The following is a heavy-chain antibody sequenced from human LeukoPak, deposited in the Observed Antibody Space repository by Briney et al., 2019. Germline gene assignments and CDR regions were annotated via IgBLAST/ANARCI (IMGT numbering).Heavy chain of an antibody. V-gene: IGHV4-59*08. CDR2: IYYSGST. Sequence: SETLSLTCTVSGGSISSYYWSWIRQPPGKGLEWIGYIYYSGSTNYNPSLKSRVTISVDTSKNQFSLKLSSVTAADTAVYYCARVIMITFGGVIGVEYYFDYWGQGTLVTVSS. D-gene: IGHD3-16*02. CDR1: GGSISSYY. CDR3: ARVIMITFGGVIGVEYYFDY. J-gene: IGHJ4*02.